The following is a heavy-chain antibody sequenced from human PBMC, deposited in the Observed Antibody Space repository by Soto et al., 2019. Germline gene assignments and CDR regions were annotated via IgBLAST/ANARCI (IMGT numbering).Heavy chain of an antibody. D-gene: IGHD6-6*01. V-gene: IGHV4-39*01. CDR3: ASIAAVYYYYMDV. J-gene: IGHJ6*03. CDR2: IYYSGST. Sequence: QLQESGPGLVKPSETLSLTCTVSGGSISSSSYYWGWIRQPPGKGLEWIGSIYYSGSTYYNPSLKSRVTISVDTSKNQFSLKLSSVTAADTAVYYCASIAAVYYYYMDVWGKGTTVTVSS. CDR1: GGSISSSSYY.